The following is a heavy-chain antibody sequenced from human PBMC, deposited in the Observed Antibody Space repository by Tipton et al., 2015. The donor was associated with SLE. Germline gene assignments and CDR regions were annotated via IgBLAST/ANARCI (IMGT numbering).Heavy chain of an antibody. Sequence: QLVQSGAEVKKPGESLKISCKGSGYSFTSYWIGWVRQMPGKGLEWMGRIDPSDSYTNYSPSFQGHVTISADKSISTAYLQWSSLKASDTAMYYCATVEVDTATQFMDVWGQGTTVTVSS. CDR1: GYSFTSYW. V-gene: IGHV5-10-1*01. CDR3: ATVEVDTATQFMDV. J-gene: IGHJ6*02. D-gene: IGHD5-18*01. CDR2: IDPSDSYT.